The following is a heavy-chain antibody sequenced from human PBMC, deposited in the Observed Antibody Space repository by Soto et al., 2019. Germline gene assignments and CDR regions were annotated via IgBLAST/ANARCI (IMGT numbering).Heavy chain of an antibody. D-gene: IGHD6-19*01. Sequence: QVQLQESGPGLVKPSETLSLTCTVSGGSISSYYWSWIRQPPGKGLEWIGYIYYSGSTNYNPSLKSRVTISVDTSKNQFSLKLSSVTAADTAVYYCARVGVAGPLQHWGQGTLVTVSS. V-gene: IGHV4-59*01. CDR3: ARVGVAGPLQH. CDR1: GGSISSYY. J-gene: IGHJ1*01. CDR2: IYYSGST.